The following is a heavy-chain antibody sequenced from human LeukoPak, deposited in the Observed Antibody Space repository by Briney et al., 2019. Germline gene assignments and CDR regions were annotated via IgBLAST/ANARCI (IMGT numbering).Heavy chain of an antibody. CDR2: ISYDGSNK. Sequence: GGSLRLSCAASGFTFSSYGMHWVRQAPGKGLEWVAVISYDGSNKYYADSVKGRFTISRDNSKNTLYLQMNSLRAEDTAVYYCANIAAAGILYGMDVWGQGTTVTVSS. J-gene: IGHJ6*02. V-gene: IGHV3-30*18. CDR3: ANIAAAGILYGMDV. CDR1: GFTFSSYG. D-gene: IGHD6-13*01.